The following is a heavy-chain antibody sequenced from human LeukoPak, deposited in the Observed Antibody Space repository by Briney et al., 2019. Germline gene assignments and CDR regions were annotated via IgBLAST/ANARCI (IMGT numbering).Heavy chain of an antibody. CDR2: LHYSGIT. CDR3: ANSYGSGSRFDF. CDR1: GGSITSYY. V-gene: IGHV4-59*01. Sequence: SETLSLTCTVSGGSITSYYWSWIRQPPGKGLEWIGHLHYSGITNYKPFLKSRVTISLDTPKNQFSLKLSSVTAADTAVYYCANSYGSGSRFDFWGQGTLVTVSS. J-gene: IGHJ4*02. D-gene: IGHD3-10*01.